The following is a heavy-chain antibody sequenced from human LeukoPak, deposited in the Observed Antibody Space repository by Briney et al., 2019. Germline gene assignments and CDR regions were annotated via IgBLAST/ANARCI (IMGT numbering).Heavy chain of an antibody. Sequence: GASXKVSCKASGYTFTSYGISWVRQAPGQGLEWMGWISAYNGNTNYAQKLQGRVTMTTDTSTSTAYMELRSLRSDDTAVYYCARDTPRIAVAGTLDYYYYMDVWGKGTTVTVSS. CDR3: ARDTPRIAVAGTLDYYYYMDV. CDR1: GYTFTSYG. V-gene: IGHV1-18*01. CDR2: ISAYNGNT. J-gene: IGHJ6*03. D-gene: IGHD6-19*01.